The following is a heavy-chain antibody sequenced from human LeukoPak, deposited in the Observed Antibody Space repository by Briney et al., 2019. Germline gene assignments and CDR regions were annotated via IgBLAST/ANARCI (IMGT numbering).Heavy chain of an antibody. CDR3: ARKVAAILGVNYFDY. J-gene: IGHJ4*02. D-gene: IGHD5-12*01. CDR2: IYYSGST. V-gene: IGHV4-59*12. CDR1: GGSISSYY. Sequence: PSETLSLTCTVSGGSISSYYWSWIRQPPGKGLEWIGYIYYSGSTNYNPSLKSRVTISVDTSKNQFSLKLSSVTAADTAVYYCARKVAAILGVNYFDYWGQGTLVTVSS.